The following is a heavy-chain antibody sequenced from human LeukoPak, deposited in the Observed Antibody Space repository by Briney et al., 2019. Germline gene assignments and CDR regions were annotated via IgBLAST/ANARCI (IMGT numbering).Heavy chain of an antibody. D-gene: IGHD3-16*01. CDR2: ISSNGGST. J-gene: IGHJ4*02. V-gene: IGHV3-64*01. Sequence: GGSLRLSCAASGFTFSSYAMHWVRQAPGKGLEYVSAISSNGGSTYYANSVKGRFTISRDNSKNTLYLQMGSLRAEDMAVYYCARHDDYYDPYLDYWGQGTLVTVSS. CDR3: ARHDDYYDPYLDY. CDR1: GFTFSSYA.